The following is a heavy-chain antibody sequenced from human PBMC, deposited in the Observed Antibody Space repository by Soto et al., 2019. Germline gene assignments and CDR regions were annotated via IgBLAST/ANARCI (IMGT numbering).Heavy chain of an antibody. V-gene: IGHV1-18*01. CDR2: ISAYNGNT. Sequence: RASVKVSCKASGYTFTSYGISWVRQAPGQGLEWMGWISAYNGNTNYAQKLQGRVTMTTDTSTSTAYMELRSLRSDDTAVYYCARDVGTGSYTKYNWFDPWGQGTLVTVSS. J-gene: IGHJ5*02. D-gene: IGHD3-10*01. CDR1: GYTFTSYG. CDR3: ARDVGTGSYTKYNWFDP.